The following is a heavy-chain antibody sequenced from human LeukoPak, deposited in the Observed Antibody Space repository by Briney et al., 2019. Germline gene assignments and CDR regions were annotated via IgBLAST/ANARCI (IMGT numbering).Heavy chain of an antibody. CDR1: GFTFSTYS. Sequence: GGSLRLSCAASGFTFSTYSMNWVRQAPGKGLEWVSYISSSSSTIYYADSVKGRFTISRDNAKNSLYLQMNSLRAEDTAVYYCAREKITSDYHYYGMDVWGQGTTITVSS. V-gene: IGHV3-48*01. CDR2: ISSSSSTI. CDR3: AREKITSDYHYYGMDV. J-gene: IGHJ6*02. D-gene: IGHD1-14*01.